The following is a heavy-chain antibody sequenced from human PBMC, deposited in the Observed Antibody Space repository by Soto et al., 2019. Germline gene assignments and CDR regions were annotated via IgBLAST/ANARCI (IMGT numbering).Heavy chain of an antibody. J-gene: IGHJ6*02. D-gene: IGHD3-3*01. Sequence: SETLSLTFGVTGGSFTGYFWSWIRQPPVKGLEWIGQVNPSGTTNYNPSLKSRVTMSVDTSKNTFSLNLISVTAADTAVYYCARHPDYDFWSGYYPHNYYYYGMDVWGQGTTVT. V-gene: IGHV4-34*01. CDR1: GGSFTGYF. CDR3: ARHPDYDFWSGYYPHNYYYYGMDV. CDR2: VNPSGTT.